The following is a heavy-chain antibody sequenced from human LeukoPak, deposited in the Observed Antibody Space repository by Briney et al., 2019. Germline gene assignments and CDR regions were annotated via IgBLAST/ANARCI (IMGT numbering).Heavy chain of an antibody. V-gene: IGHV4-38-2*01. CDR1: GYSISSCYY. Sequence: PSESLSLTCAASGYSISSCYYWGWLRPPPGEGLEWIGIIYHSGSTYYNPSLKGRFTISVDTSKNQFSLKLTSVTAADTAVYYCARVRGYCSSTICYRYYFDYWGQGTLVTVSS. J-gene: IGHJ4*02. D-gene: IGHD2-2*01. CDR3: ARVRGYCSSTICYRYYFDY. CDR2: IYHSGST.